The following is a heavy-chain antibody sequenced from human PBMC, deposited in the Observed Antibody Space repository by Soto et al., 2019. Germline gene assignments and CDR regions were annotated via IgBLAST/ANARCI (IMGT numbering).Heavy chain of an antibody. Sequence: QVQLQQWGAGLLKPSETLSLTCAVYGGSFSGYYWSWIRQPPGKGLEWIGEINHSGSTNYNPSLKSRVTISVDTSKNQFSLELSSVTAADTAVYYCARGLHYYGSGSYPNWFDPWGQGTLVTVSS. D-gene: IGHD3-10*01. CDR1: GGSFSGYY. V-gene: IGHV4-34*01. CDR2: INHSGST. J-gene: IGHJ5*02. CDR3: ARGLHYYGSGSYPNWFDP.